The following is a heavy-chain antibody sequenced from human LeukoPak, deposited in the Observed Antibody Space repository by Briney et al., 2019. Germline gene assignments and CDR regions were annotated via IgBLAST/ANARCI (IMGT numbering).Heavy chain of an antibody. J-gene: IGHJ4*02. V-gene: IGHV2-26*01. D-gene: IGHD3-10*01. CDR2: IFSNDEK. CDR3: ARITPGLWFGELFEDY. Sequence: SGPTLVNPTETLTLTCTVSGFSLSNASMGVSWIRQPPGKALEWLAHIFSNDEKSYSTSLKSRLTISKDTSKSQVVLTMTNMDPVDTATYYCARITPGLWFGELFEDYWGQGTLVTVSS. CDR1: GFSLSNASMG.